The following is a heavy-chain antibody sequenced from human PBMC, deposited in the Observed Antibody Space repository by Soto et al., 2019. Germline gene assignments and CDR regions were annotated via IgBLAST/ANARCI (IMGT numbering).Heavy chain of an antibody. CDR1: GGSISSYY. D-gene: IGHD4-17*01. Sequence: SETLSLTCTVSGGSISSYYWSWIRQPPGKGLEWIGYIYYSGSTNYNPSLKSRVTISVDTSKNQFSLKLSSVTAADTAVYHCARGTMTTEYYFDYWGQGTLVTV. CDR2: IYYSGST. CDR3: ARGTMTTEYYFDY. V-gene: IGHV4-59*01. J-gene: IGHJ4*02.